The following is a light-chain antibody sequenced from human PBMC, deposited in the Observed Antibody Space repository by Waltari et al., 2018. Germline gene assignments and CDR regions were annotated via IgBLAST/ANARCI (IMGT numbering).Light chain of an antibody. Sequence: DIQMTQSPSSLSASVGDRVTITCRASQSISSFLNWFQQKPGKAPKILIYASSSLHSGVPSRCSGSGSETDFTLTISSLQPEDVATYYCQQSYSTPPFTFGPGTKVDIK. J-gene: IGKJ3*01. CDR2: ASS. V-gene: IGKV1-39*01. CDR1: QSISSF. CDR3: QQSYSTPPFT.